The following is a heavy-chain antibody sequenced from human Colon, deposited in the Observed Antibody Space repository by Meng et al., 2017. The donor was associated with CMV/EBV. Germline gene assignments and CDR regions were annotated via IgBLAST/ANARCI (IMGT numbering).Heavy chain of an antibody. Sequence: SETLSLTCAVYGGSFSGYYWTWIRQSPGKGLEWIGEIDHAGTTNYNPSLKNRVTISVDASKIQFSLNVTSLTAADTAVYFCARCKSMTLFAVPSKPLVYFDYWGQGALVTVSS. CDR2: IDHAGTT. CDR1: GGSFSGYY. V-gene: IGHV4-34*01. CDR3: ARCKSMTLFAVPSKPLVYFDY. J-gene: IGHJ4*02. D-gene: IGHD4-17*01.